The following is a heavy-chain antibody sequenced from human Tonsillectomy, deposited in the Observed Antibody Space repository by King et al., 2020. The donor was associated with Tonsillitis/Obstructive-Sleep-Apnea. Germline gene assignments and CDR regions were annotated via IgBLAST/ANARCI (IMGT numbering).Heavy chain of an antibody. D-gene: IGHD2-15*01. V-gene: IGHV1-18*01. J-gene: IGHJ4*02. CDR2: LSPFNGNT. CDR3: ARGFGGYFDY. CDR1: GYTFSRFG. Sequence: QLVQSGAEVKKPGASVKVSCKASGYTFSRFGVAWVRQAPGQGLEWMGRLSPFNGNTNYAQKVQGRVTMTTDTSTTTNYLELRSVQTDVTAVYFCARGFGGYFDYWGQGTLVTVSS.